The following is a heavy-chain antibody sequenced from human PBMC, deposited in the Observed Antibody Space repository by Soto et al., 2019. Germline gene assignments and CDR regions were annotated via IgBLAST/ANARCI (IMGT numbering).Heavy chain of an antibody. CDR2: IYYSGST. CDR1: GGSISSYY. V-gene: IGHV4-59*08. CDR3: ARLGIAAVRNWFDP. D-gene: IGHD6-13*01. J-gene: IGHJ5*02. Sequence: SETLSLTCTVSGGSISSYYWSWIRQPPGKGLEWIGYIYYSGSTNYNPSLKSRVTISVDTSKNQFSLKLSSVTAADTAVYYCARLGIAAVRNWFDPWGQGTLVTVSS.